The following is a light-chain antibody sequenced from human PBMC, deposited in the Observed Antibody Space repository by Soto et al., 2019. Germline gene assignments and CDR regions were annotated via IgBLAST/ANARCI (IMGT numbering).Light chain of an antibody. J-gene: IGLJ2*01. Sequence: QSVLTQPASVSGSPGQSITISCTGTSSDVGSYNLVSWYQQHPGKAPKLMIYEGSKRPSGVSNHFSGSKSGNTASLTISGLQAEDEADYYCCSYAGSSTPVVFGGGTKLTVL. CDR2: EGS. V-gene: IGLV2-23*01. CDR3: CSYAGSSTPVV. CDR1: SSDVGSYNL.